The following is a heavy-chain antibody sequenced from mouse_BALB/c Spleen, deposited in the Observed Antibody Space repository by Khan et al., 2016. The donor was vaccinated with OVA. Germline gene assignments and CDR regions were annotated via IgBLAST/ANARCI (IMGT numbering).Heavy chain of an antibody. CDR3: AREYRPRYFDV. Sequence: EVQLQESGPGLVKPSQSLSLTCSVTGYSITSGYYWNWIRQFPGNKLEWMGYISYDGSNNYNPSLKNRISITRDTSKNQFFLKLNSVTTEDTATYCGAREYRPRYFDVWGAGTSVTVSS. CDR1: GYSITSGYY. CDR2: ISYDGSN. J-gene: IGHJ1*01. V-gene: IGHV3-6*02.